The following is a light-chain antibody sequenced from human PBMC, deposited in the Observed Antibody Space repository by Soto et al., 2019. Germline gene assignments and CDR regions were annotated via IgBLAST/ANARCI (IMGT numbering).Light chain of an antibody. V-gene: IGLV1-40*01. CDR1: SSNIGAGYD. Sequence: QSVLTQPPSVSGAPGQRVTISCTGSSSNIGAGYDVHWYQQLPGTAPKLLIYGNSNRPSGVPDRFSGSNSGTSASLAITGLQAEDEADYYCSSYTSSITYVFGTGTKLTVL. J-gene: IGLJ1*01. CDR3: SSYTSSITYV. CDR2: GNS.